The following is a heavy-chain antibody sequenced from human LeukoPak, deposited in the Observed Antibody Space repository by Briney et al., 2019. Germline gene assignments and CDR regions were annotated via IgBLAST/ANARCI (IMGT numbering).Heavy chain of an antibody. CDR3: ARDFGSSGWYGAFDY. J-gene: IGHJ4*02. CDR1: SGSISSYY. CDR2: IYYSGST. D-gene: IGHD6-19*01. V-gene: IGHV4-59*01. Sequence: SETLSLTCTVSSGSISSYYWSWIRQPPGKGLEWIGYIYYSGSTNYSPSLKSRVTMSLGTSKNQFSLKLSSVTAADTAVYYCARDFGSSGWYGAFDYWGQGTLVTVSS.